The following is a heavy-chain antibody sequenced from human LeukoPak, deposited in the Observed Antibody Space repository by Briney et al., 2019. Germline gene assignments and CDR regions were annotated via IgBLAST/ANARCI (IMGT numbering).Heavy chain of an antibody. J-gene: IGHJ6*02. CDR3: ARDPRSSYYDFWSGYFTNYYYYGMDV. CDR2: INAGNGNT. V-gene: IGHV1-3*01. Sequence: GASVKVSCKASGYTFTSYYMHWVRQAPGQRLEWMGWINAGNGNTKYSQKFQGRVTITRDTSASTAYMELSSLRSEDTAVYYCARDPRSSYYDFWSGYFTNYYYYGMDVWGQGTTVTVSS. D-gene: IGHD3-3*01. CDR1: GYTFTSYY.